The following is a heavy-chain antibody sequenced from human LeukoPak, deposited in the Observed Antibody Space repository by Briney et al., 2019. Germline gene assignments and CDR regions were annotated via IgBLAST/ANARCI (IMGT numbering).Heavy chain of an antibody. CDR2: IGGNGGGT. CDR3: AKDSSSWYHFIASL. CDR1: GFTFSSFP. Sequence: PGGSLRLSCAASGFTFSSFPMSWVRQAPGTGLEWVSIIGGNGGGTYYADSVKGRFTISRDNSKNTLYLQMNSLRAEDTAVYYCAKDSSSWYHFIASLWGQGTLVTVSS. D-gene: IGHD6-13*01. V-gene: IGHV3-23*01. J-gene: IGHJ4*02.